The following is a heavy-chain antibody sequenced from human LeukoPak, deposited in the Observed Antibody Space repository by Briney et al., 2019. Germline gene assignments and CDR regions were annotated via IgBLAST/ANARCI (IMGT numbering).Heavy chain of an antibody. CDR1: GFTFSSYA. V-gene: IGHV3-7*01. CDR3: ARDVLAGYCSSTSCLKYGMDV. CDR2: IRQDGSEK. D-gene: IGHD2-2*03. J-gene: IGHJ6*02. Sequence: GGSLRLSCAASGFTFSSYAMHWVRQAPGKGLEWVANIRQDGSEKYYVDSVKGRFTISRDNAKNSLYLQMNSLRAEDTAVYYCARDVLAGYCSSTSCLKYGMDVWGQGTTVTVSS.